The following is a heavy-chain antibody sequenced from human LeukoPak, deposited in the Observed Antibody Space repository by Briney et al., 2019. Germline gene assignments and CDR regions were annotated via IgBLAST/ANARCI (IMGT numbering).Heavy chain of an antibody. J-gene: IGHJ6*02. CDR3: ARGLGGFGGEGMDV. CDR1: GGSISSSNW. Sequence: PSGTLSLTCAVSGGSISSSNWWSWIRQPPGKGLEWIGYIYHSGSTYYNPSLKSRVTISVDRSKNQFSLKLSSVTAADTAVYYCARGLGGFGGEGMDVWGQGTTVTVSS. V-gene: IGHV4-4*02. D-gene: IGHD3-10*01. CDR2: IYHSGST.